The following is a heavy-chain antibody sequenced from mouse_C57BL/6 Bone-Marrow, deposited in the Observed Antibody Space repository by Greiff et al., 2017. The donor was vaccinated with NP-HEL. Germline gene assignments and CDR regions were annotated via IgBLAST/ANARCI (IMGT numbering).Heavy chain of an antibody. V-gene: IGHV5-16*01. CDR3: ARDYDYYFDY. J-gene: IGHJ2*01. CDR2: INYDGSST. Sequence: EVKLVESEGGLVQPGSSMKLSCTASGFTFSDYYMAWVRQVPEKGLEWVANINYDGSSTYYLDSLKSRFIISRDNAKNILYLQMSSLKSEDTATYYYARDYDYYFDYWGQGTTLTVSS. D-gene: IGHD2-4*01. CDR1: GFTFSDYY.